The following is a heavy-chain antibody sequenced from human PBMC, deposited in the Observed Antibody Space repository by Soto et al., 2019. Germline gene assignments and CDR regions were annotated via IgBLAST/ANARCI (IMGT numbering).Heavy chain of an antibody. J-gene: IGHJ4*02. Sequence: QVHLQQSGPGLVKPSQTLSLTCAISGDSVSTNSVAWNWIRQSPSRGLEWLGRTYYRSKWYNHYXVXVXXRIPVTPDTSKNQFSLQLNSVTPEDTAVYYCARGKNSAFDYWGQGTLVTVSS. CDR3: ARGKNSAFDY. CDR2: TYYRSKWYN. CDR1: GDSVSTNSVA. D-gene: IGHD5-18*01. V-gene: IGHV6-1*01.